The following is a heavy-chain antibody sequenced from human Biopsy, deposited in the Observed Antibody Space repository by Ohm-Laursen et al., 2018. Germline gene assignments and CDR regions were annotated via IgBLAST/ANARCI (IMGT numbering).Heavy chain of an antibody. CDR3: ARTLVDCTSGTCYDVGDGMDV. CDR2: IIPLIGLT. D-gene: IGHD2-15*01. V-gene: IGHV1-69*04. Sequence: SSVKVSCKPSGGTSSNFAINWVRQAPGQGLECMGRIIPLIGLTNYAQKFQGRVTITADKFTNTVYMELSSLRSEDTAVYYCARTLVDCTSGTCYDVGDGMDVWGQGTTVIVSS. J-gene: IGHJ6*02. CDR1: GGTSSNFA.